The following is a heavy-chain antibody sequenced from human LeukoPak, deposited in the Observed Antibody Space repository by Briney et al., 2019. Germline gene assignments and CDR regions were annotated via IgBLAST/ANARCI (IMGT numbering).Heavy chain of an antibody. CDR2: INWNGGST. CDR3: ARVKTYDSSGYKDY. V-gene: IGHV3-20*04. J-gene: IGHJ4*02. Sequence: PGGSLRLSCAASGFTFDDYGMSWVRQAPGKGLEWVSGINWNGGSTGYADSVKGRFTISRDNAKNSLYLQMNSLRAEDTALYYCARVKTYDSSGYKDYWGQGTLVTVSS. D-gene: IGHD3-22*01. CDR1: GFTFDDYG.